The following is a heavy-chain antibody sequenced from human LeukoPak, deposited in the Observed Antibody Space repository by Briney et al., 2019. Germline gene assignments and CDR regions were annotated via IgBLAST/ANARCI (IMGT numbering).Heavy chain of an antibody. V-gene: IGHV4-59*01. CDR2: IYDSGNT. Sequence: PSETLSLTCTVSGGSISSYYWSWIRQPPGKGLEWIGYIYDSGNTNYSPSLKIRVTMSGDTSKNQSSLKLSSVTAADTAVYYCARALRGGWFLSWCDPWCQGTLVTVSS. J-gene: IGHJ5*02. CDR1: GGSISSYY. D-gene: IGHD3-10*01. CDR3: ARALRGGWFLSWCDP.